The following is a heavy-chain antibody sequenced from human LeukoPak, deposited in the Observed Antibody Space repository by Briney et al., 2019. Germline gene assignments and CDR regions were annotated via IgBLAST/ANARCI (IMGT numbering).Heavy chain of an antibody. CDR3: ARGVGATSGYYYYGMDV. V-gene: IGHV4-59*01. J-gene: IGHJ6*02. CDR1: GGSISSYY. CDR2: IYYSGST. D-gene: IGHD1-26*01. Sequence: SETLSLTCTVSGGSISSYYWSWIRQPPGKGLEWIGYIYYSGSTNYNPSLKSRVTISVDTSKNQFSLKLSSVTAADTAVYYCARGVGATSGYYYYGMDVWGQGTTVTVSS.